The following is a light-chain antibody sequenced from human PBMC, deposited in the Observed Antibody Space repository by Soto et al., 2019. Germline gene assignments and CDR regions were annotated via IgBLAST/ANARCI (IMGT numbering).Light chain of an antibody. J-gene: IGKJ1*01. V-gene: IGKV3-15*01. CDR3: QQYNNWPQS. CDR2: GAS. Sequence: DIMMTQSPATLSVSPGETATLSCKASQTVSSNLAWYQQKPGQAPRLLIYGASTRATGIPARFSGGGSGTEVTLTISSLQSEDFAVYYCQQYNNWPQSFGQGTKVEIK. CDR1: QTVSSN.